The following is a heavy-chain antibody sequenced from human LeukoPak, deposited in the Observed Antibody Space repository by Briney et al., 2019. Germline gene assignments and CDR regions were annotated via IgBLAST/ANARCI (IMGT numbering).Heavy chain of an antibody. V-gene: IGHV1-18*01. CDR1: GYTFTSYS. J-gene: IGHJ6*03. CDR2: ISAYNGNT. CDR3: ARARVLYYYYYMDV. Sequence: PGASVKVSCKASGYTFTSYSMNWVRQVPGQGLEWMGWISAYNGNTNYAQKLQGRVTMTTDTSTSTAYMELRSLRFDDTAVYYCARARVLYYYYYMDVWGKGTTVTVSS.